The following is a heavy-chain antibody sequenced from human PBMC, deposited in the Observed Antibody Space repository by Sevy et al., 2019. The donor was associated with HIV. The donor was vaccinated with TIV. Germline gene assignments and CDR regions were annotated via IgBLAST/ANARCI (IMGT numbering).Heavy chain of an antibody. CDR1: GFTFSSYA. V-gene: IGHV3-30*04. CDR2: ISYDGSNK. CDR3: ARESTGTWGKFDY. Sequence: GGSLRLSCAASGFTFSSYAMHWVRQAPGKGLEWVAVISYDGSNKYYADSVKGRFTISRDNSKNTLYLQMNSLRAEDSAVYYCARESTGTWGKFDYWGQRTLVTVSS. D-gene: IGHD1-1*01. J-gene: IGHJ4*02.